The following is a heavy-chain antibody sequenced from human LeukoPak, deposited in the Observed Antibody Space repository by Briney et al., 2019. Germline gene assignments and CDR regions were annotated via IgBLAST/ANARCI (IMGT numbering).Heavy chain of an antibody. CDR1: GGSFSGYY. Sequence: SETLSLTCAVYGGSFSGYYWSWIRQPPGEGLEWIGEINHSGSTNYNPSLKSRVTISVDTSKNQFSLKLSSVTAADTAVYYCAKGGAATRRGYYYYYMDVWGKGTTVTVSS. CDR2: INHSGST. V-gene: IGHV4-34*01. CDR3: AKGGAATRRGYYYYYMDV. J-gene: IGHJ6*03. D-gene: IGHD1-26*01.